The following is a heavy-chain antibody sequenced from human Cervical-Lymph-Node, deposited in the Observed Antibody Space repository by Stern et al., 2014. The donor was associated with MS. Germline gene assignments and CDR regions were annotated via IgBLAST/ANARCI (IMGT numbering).Heavy chain of an antibody. V-gene: IGHV3-9*01. CDR2: INYNSVSL. Sequence: EVQLVESGGGLVQPGRSLRLSCAASGFIFDDYAMHWVRQAPGKGLEWVASINYNSVSLVYADSVKGRFTISRDNTKKSLFLEMNSLRAEDTALYYCARTVTGRGDLDHWGQGTPVTVSP. D-gene: IGHD3-9*01. CDR3: ARTVTGRGDLDH. CDR1: GFIFDDYA. J-gene: IGHJ4*02.